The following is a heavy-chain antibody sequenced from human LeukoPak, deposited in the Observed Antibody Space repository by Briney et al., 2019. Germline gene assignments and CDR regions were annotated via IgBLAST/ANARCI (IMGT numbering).Heavy chain of an antibody. V-gene: IGHV3-21*01. J-gene: IGHJ4*02. D-gene: IGHD6-6*01. CDR3: ARVSPRLIAALAFDY. Sequence: GGSLRLSCAASGFTFSSYSMNWVRQAPGKGLEWVSSISSSSSYIYYADSVKGRFTISRDNAKNSLYLQMNSLRAEDTAVYYCARVSPRLIAALAFDYWGQGTLVTVSS. CDR1: GFTFSSYS. CDR2: ISSSSSYI.